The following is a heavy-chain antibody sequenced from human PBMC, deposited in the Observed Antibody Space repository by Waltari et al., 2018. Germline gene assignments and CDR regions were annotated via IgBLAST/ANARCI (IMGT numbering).Heavy chain of an antibody. V-gene: IGHV3-74*01. D-gene: IGHD2-2*01. CDR3: ARDPLYVIVPGAMRGGFDY. CDR1: GFTFSSHW. J-gene: IGHJ4*02. CDR2: IKKDGTDT. Sequence: EVQLVESGGGLVQPGGSLRLSCAASGFTFSSHWMHWVRQVPGRGLVWVSRIKKDGTDTVYADSVKGRFTISRDNAKNTLYLEMNSLRAEDTSVYYCARDPLYVIVPGAMRGGFDYWGQGTLVTVSS.